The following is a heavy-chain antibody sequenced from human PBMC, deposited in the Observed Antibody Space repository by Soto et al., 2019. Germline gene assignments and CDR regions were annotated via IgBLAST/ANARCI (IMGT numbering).Heavy chain of an antibody. CDR3: ARIQFGEEFDY. CDR2: ILHTGGT. V-gene: IGHV4-30-2*01. J-gene: IGHJ4*02. CDR1: GGSISGGGFS. Sequence: SETLSLTCAVSGGSISGGGFSWSWIRQPPGKGLEWIGYILHTGGTQYNPSLKSRVSMSVDKSKNQFSLHLTSVTAADTAVYYCARIQFGEEFDYWGQGALVTVSS. D-gene: IGHD3-10*01.